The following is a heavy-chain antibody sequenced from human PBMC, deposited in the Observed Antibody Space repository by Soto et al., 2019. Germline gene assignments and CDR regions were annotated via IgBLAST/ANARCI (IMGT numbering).Heavy chain of an antibody. D-gene: IGHD6-19*01. CDR2: ISHDGINK. J-gene: IGHJ5*02. CDR3: ARDMYSSDYFVKGFEP. Sequence: QVRLVESGGGVVQPGRSLRLSCTASGFSFSSYAMYWFRQPPGKGLEWVAVISHDGINKHYADSVKGRVTVSRDNSTHSLDLELNSLRGEETAMYYCARDMYSSDYFVKGFEPWGQGTLGSVSS. V-gene: IGHV3-30-3*01. CDR1: GFSFSSYA.